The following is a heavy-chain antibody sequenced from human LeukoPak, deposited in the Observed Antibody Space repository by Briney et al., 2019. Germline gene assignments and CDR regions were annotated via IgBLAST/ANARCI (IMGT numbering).Heavy chain of an antibody. V-gene: IGHV4-4*07. CDR1: GGSISSYY. CDR2: IYTSRST. D-gene: IGHD4-17*01. J-gene: IGHJ3*02. CDR3: ARGVDYGDYASDAFDI. Sequence: SETLSLTCTVSGGSISSYYWSWIRQPAGKGLEWIGRIYTSRSTNYNPSLKSRVTMSVDTSKNQFSLKLSSVTAADTAVYYCARGVDYGDYASDAFDIWGQGTMVTVSS.